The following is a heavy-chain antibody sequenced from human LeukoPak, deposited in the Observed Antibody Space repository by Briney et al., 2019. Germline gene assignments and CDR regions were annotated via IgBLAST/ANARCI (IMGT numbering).Heavy chain of an antibody. J-gene: IGHJ4*02. CDR2: IWYDGGNK. D-gene: IGHD3-22*01. CDR3: ARDVVAHDSSGPNFDY. Sequence: GGSLRLSCAASGFTFISYGMHWVRQAPGKGLEWVAVIWYDGGNKYYADSVKGRFTISRDNSKNTVHLQMNSLRAEDTAVYYCARDVVAHDSSGPNFDYWGQGTLVTVSS. CDR1: GFTFISYG. V-gene: IGHV3-33*01.